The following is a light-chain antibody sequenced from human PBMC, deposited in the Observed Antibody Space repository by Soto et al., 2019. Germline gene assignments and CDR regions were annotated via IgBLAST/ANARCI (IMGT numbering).Light chain of an antibody. Sequence: EIVLTQSPGTLSLYPGESATLSCRASQSVTSNYIAWYQQKPGQAPRLLMYGTSSRATGIPDRFSGSGSGTDFTLTISSLEPEDFAVYYCQHYGDSARTFGPGTRLEIK. CDR3: QHYGDSART. V-gene: IGKV3-20*01. CDR1: QSVTSNY. CDR2: GTS. J-gene: IGKJ5*01.